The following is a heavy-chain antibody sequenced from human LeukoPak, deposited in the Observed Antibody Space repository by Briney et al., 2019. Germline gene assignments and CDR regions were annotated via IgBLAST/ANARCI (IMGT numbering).Heavy chain of an antibody. V-gene: IGHV4-39*07. CDR1: GGSISSSSYY. CDR2: IYYSGST. CDR3: ARYVGVRDRHYLDV. J-gene: IGHJ6*03. Sequence: SETLSLTCTVSGGSISSSSYYWGWIRQPPGKGLEWIGSIYYSGSTYYNPSLKSRVTISVDTSNSQFSLMLSFVSAVDTAVYYCARYVGVRDRHYLDVWGKGTTVTVSS. D-gene: IGHD3-10*01.